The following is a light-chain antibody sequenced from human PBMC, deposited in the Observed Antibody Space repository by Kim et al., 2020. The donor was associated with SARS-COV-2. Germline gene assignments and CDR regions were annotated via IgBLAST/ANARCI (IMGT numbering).Light chain of an antibody. Sequence: SGSPGQTARITCSGEKLGPKHACWYQQKPGQSPVLVIYQDNKRPSGIPERFSGSNSGNTATLTISGTQAMDEADYYCQAWDSSTVVFGGGTQLTVL. J-gene: IGLJ2*01. CDR3: QAWDSSTVV. CDR1: KLGPKH. CDR2: QDN. V-gene: IGLV3-1*01.